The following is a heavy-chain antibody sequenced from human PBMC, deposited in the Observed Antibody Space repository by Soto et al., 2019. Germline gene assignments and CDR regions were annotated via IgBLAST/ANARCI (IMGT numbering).Heavy chain of an antibody. Sequence: QVQLVESGGGVVQPGRSLRLSCAASGFTFSSYAMHWVRQAPGKGLEWVAVISYDGSNKYYADSVKGRFTISRDNSKNTLYLQMNSLRAEDTAVYYCARERGGGDYHWYFDLWGRGTLVTVSS. V-gene: IGHV3-30-3*01. CDR3: ARERGGGDYHWYFDL. CDR2: ISYDGSNK. D-gene: IGHD4-17*01. J-gene: IGHJ2*01. CDR1: GFTFSSYA.